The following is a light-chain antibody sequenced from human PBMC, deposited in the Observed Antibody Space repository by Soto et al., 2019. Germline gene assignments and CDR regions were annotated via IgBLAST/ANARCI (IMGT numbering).Light chain of an antibody. CDR1: QSLSSY. CDR3: QQSFSSFLYN. J-gene: IGKJ2*01. CDR2: AAS. V-gene: IGKV1-39*01. Sequence: DIQMTQSPSSLSASVGDRVTITCRASQSLSSYLNWYQQKPGKAPKLLIYAASSLQSGVPSRFSGSGSGTDFTLTISSLQPEDFATYYYQQSFSSFLYNFGQGTKLEIK.